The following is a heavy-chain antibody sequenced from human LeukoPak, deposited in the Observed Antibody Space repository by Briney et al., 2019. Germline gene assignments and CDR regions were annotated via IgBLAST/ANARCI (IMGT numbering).Heavy chain of an antibody. CDR3: ARDYSNYEAPDAFDI. Sequence: PSQTLSLTCAVSGGSISSGGYSWSWIRQPPGEGLGWIGYIYHSGSTYYNPSLKSRVTISVDTSKNQFSLKLSSVTAADTAVYYCARDYSNYEAPDAFDIWGQGTMVTVSS. V-gene: IGHV4-30-2*05. CDR2: IYHSGST. J-gene: IGHJ3*02. CDR1: GGSISSGGYS. D-gene: IGHD4-11*01.